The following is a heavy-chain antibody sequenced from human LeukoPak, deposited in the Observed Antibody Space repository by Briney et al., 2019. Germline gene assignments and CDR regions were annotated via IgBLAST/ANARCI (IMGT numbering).Heavy chain of an antibody. Sequence: GESLKISRKGSGYSFTSYWIGWVRQMPGKGLEWMGIIYPGDSDTRYSPSFQGQVTISADKSISTAYLQWSSLKASDTAMYYCARGRYYYDSSGSALGDYWGQGTLVTVSS. CDR1: GYSFTSYW. J-gene: IGHJ4*02. CDR3: ARGRYYYDSSGSALGDY. CDR2: IYPGDSDT. V-gene: IGHV5-51*01. D-gene: IGHD3-22*01.